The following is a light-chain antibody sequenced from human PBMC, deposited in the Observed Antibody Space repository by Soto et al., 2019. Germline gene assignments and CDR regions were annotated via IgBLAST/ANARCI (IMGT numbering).Light chain of an antibody. CDR3: QQLNSYPIT. CDR1: QDISSY. J-gene: IGKJ5*01. V-gene: IGKV1-9*01. Sequence: DIQLTQSPSFQSASVGDRVTITCRASQDISSYLAWYQQKPGEAPNLLIYAASTLQSGVPSRFSGSGSGTEFTLTISSLQPEDFATYYCQQLNSYPITFGQGTRVEIK. CDR2: AAS.